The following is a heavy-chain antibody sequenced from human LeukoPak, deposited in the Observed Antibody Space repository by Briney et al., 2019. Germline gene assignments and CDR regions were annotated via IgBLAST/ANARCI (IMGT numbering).Heavy chain of an antibody. J-gene: IGHJ4*02. CDR3: ARIYRNTSGYCFDH. V-gene: IGHV3-7*01. D-gene: IGHD3-16*02. CDR2: IKQDGSEK. Sequence: QSGGSLRLSCAASGFIYSNYWMSWVRQAPGKGLEWVANIKQDGSEKYYVDSLKGRFTISRDNANNSLSLQMNSLRAEDTSVYYCARIYRNTSGYCFDHWGQGTLVTVSS. CDR1: GFIYSNYW.